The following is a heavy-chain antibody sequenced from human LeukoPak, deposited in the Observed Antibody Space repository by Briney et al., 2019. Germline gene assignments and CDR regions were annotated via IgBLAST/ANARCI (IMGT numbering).Heavy chain of an antibody. J-gene: IGHJ4*02. V-gene: IGHV4-4*02. CDR3: ARYYYDSSGSYYFDY. D-gene: IGHD3-22*01. CDR1: GGSISSSNW. Sequence: KSSETLSLTCAVSGGSISSSNWWSWVRQPPGKGLEWIGEIYHSGSTNYNPSLKSRVTISVDKSKNQFSLKLSSVTAADTAVYYCARYYYDSSGSYYFDYWGQGTLVTVSS. CDR2: IYHSGST.